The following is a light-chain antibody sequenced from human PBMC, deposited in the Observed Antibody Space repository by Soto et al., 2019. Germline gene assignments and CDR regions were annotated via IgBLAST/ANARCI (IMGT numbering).Light chain of an antibody. CDR2: KAS. CDR3: QQRSSWPLT. J-gene: IGKJ5*01. V-gene: IGKV1-5*03. CDR1: QNIDSW. Sequence: DIQMTQSPSTLSASVGDRVTITCRASQNIDSWLAWLQQKPGKVPKLLISKASSLETGVPSRFSGSGSGTEFTLTISSLQPEDFAIYYCQQRSSWPLTFGQGTRLEIK.